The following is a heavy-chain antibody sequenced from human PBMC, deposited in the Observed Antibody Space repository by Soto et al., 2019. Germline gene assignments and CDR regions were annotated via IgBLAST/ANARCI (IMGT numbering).Heavy chain of an antibody. CDR1: GFTFGNYG. CDR2: LSYDAGTK. V-gene: IGHV3-30*03. CDR3: ARVRMVVAANAYPVLDY. J-gene: IGHJ4*02. Sequence: QVQLVESGGGVVQPGRSLRLSCAASGFTFGNYGMHWVRQAPGKGLEWVAVLSYDAGTKHYADSVKGRFTISRDNSKNTLYLQMDSLRSEDTAVYYCARVRMVVAANAYPVLDYWGQGTLVTVSS. D-gene: IGHD2-15*01.